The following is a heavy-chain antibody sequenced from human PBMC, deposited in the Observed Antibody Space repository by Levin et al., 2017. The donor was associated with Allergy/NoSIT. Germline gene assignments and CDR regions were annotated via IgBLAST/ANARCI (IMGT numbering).Heavy chain of an antibody. D-gene: IGHD3-9*01. CDR3: ARDVLRYFDWLFPKYYFDY. V-gene: IGHV3-30-3*01. J-gene: IGHJ4*02. Sequence: GGSLRLSCAASGFTFSSYAMHWVRQAPGKGLEWVAVISYDGSNKYYADSVKGRFTISRDNSKNTLYLQMNSLRAEDTAVYYCARDVLRYFDWLFPKYYFDYWGQGTLVTVSS. CDR1: GFTFSSYA. CDR2: ISYDGSNK.